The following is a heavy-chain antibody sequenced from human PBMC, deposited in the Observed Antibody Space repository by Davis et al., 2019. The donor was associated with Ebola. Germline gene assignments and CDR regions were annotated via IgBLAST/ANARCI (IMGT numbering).Heavy chain of an antibody. D-gene: IGHD1-1*01. CDR3: ARGGSTFDY. CDR1: GFNVNNYW. Sequence: GESLKISCIVSGFNVNNYWMSWVRQAPGKGLEWVANIKEDGGEKHYVDSVKGRFTISRDNAKNSLYLQMNSLRAEDTAVYYCARGGSTFDYWGQGALVTVSS. CDR2: IKEDGGEK. J-gene: IGHJ4*02. V-gene: IGHV3-7*01.